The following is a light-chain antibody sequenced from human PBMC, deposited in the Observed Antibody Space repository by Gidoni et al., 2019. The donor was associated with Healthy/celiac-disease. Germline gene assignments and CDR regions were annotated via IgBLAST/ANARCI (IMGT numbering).Light chain of an antibody. CDR2: DAS. CDR3: QQYDNLPT. Sequence: DIQMTQSPSSLSASVGDRVTITCQASQDISNYLNWYQQKPGKAPKLLIYDASNLETGVPSRFSGSGSGTDFTFSIRSLQPEDIATYYCQQYDNLPTFGQWTQLEIK. J-gene: IGKJ2*01. V-gene: IGKV1-33*01. CDR1: QDISNY.